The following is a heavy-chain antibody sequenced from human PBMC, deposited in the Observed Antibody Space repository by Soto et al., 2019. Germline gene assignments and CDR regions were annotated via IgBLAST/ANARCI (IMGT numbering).Heavy chain of an antibody. V-gene: IGHV3-11*01. CDR3: ASGTNGAIFVY. CDR2: ISSRSSTI. D-gene: IGHD2-8*01. Sequence: QVQLVESGGGLVKPGGSLRLSCAASGFTFSDYYMSWIRQAPGKGLEWVSYISSRSSTIFYADSVKGRFTISRDNVKNSLYLQMNSLRAEDTVVYYCASGTNGAIFVYWGQGILVTVSS. J-gene: IGHJ4*02. CDR1: GFTFSDYY.